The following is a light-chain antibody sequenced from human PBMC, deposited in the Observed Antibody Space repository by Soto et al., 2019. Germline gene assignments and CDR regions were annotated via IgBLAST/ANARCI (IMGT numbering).Light chain of an antibody. Sequence: EIVLTQSPGTLSLSPGDRATLSCRASQSVSSNYLAWYQQKPGQAPRLLIYDASSRATGIPDRLSGSGSGTDFTLTISRLEPEDFAVYYCQQYGSTPRTFGQGTKVDIK. CDR2: DAS. CDR1: QSVSSNY. CDR3: QQYGSTPRT. J-gene: IGKJ1*01. V-gene: IGKV3-20*01.